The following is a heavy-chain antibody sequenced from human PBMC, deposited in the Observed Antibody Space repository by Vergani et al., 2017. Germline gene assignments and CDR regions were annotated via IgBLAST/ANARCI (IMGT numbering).Heavy chain of an antibody. CDR1: GFTFSSYS. CDR2: ISSSSSTI. D-gene: IGHD5-12*01. CDR3: ARSRVRGYSEY. J-gene: IGHJ4*02. V-gene: IGHV3-48*01. Sequence: EVQLVESGGGLVQPGGSLRLSCAASGFTFSSYSMNWVRQAPGKGLEWVSYISSSSSTIYYADSVKGRFTFSRDNAKNSLYLQMNSLRAEDTAVYYCARSRVRGYSEYWGQGTLVTVSS.